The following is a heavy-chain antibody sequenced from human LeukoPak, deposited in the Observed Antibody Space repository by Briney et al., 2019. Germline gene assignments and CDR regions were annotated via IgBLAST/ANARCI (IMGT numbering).Heavy chain of an antibody. CDR2: ISTRSDYI. J-gene: IGHJ6*03. CDR1: GSTFSSYD. CDR3: ARLQCSSTRKSIREAYMDV. Sequence: GGSLRLSCTASGSTFSSYDMNWVRQAPGTGLEWVSSISTRSDYIYYGDSVKGRFTVSRDNAKNALYLQMNSLIAEDTAVYYCARLQCSSTRKSIREAYMDVWGKGTTVTVSS. V-gene: IGHV3-21*01. D-gene: IGHD2-2*01.